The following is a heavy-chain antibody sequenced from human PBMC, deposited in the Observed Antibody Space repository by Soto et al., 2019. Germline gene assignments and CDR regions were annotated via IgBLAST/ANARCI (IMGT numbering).Heavy chain of an antibody. J-gene: IGHJ4*02. CDR2: IYHSGST. V-gene: IGHV4-30-2*05. CDR1: GGSISSGDYS. Sequence: PSETLSLTCAVSGGSISSGDYSWSWIRQPPGKGLEWIGYIYHSGSTYYNPSLKSRISISADTCKNQFSLELKSVAVADTAVYYCGTVRASWYVDYWGQGTLVTVSS. D-gene: IGHD2-2*01. CDR3: GTVRASWYVDY.